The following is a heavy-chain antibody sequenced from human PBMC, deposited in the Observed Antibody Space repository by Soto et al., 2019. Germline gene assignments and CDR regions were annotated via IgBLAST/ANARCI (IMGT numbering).Heavy chain of an antibody. CDR1: GGSISSYY. CDR2: IYYSGST. V-gene: IGHV4-59*01. D-gene: IGHD6-13*01. CDR3: ARVQGGSRSWYTPYYYYGMDV. J-gene: IGHJ6*02. Sequence: PSETLSLTCTVSGGSISSYYWSWIRQPPGKGLEWIGYIYYSGSTNYNPSLKSRVTISVDTSKNQFSLKLSSVTAADTAVYYCARVQGGSRSWYTPYYYYGMDVWGQGTPVTVYS.